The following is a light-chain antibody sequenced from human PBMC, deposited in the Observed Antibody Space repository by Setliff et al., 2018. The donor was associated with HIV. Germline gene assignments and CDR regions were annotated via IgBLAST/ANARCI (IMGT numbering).Light chain of an antibody. V-gene: IGLV1-40*01. CDR2: DNH. Sequence: QSALTQPPSVSGAPGQMVTISCIGSSSNIGAGYGVHWYQQVPGTAPKLLIFDNHIRPSGVPDRFSGSKSGTSASLAITGLQAEDEADYYCQSYDSSLSGYVFGIGTKVTVL. CDR1: SSNIGAGYG. CDR3: QSYDSSLSGYV. J-gene: IGLJ1*01.